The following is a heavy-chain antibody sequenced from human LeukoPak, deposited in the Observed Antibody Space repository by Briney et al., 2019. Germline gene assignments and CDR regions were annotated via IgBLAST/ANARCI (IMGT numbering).Heavy chain of an antibody. Sequence: PGRSLRLSCAASGFTFRSYGMHWVRQAPGKGLEYVSAISSNGDNTYYANSVKGRFTISRDNSKNTLYLQMASLRGEDTAVYYCARAPREGFSGSYHDYWGQGTLVTVSS. CDR1: GFTFRSYG. V-gene: IGHV3-64*01. D-gene: IGHD1-26*01. CDR2: ISSNGDNT. J-gene: IGHJ4*02. CDR3: ARAPREGFSGSYHDY.